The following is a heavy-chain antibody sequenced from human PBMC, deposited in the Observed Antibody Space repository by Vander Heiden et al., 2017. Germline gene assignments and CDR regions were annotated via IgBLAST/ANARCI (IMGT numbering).Heavy chain of an antibody. V-gene: IGHV3-30*18. Sequence: QVPLVESGGGVVTPGRSLRLSCAASGFTFSSYGMHWVRQAPGKGLEWVAVISYDGSNKYYADSVKGRFTISRDNSKNTLYLQMNSLRAEDTAVYYCAKDLVGACHFDYWGQGTLVTVSS. J-gene: IGHJ4*02. CDR1: GFTFSSYG. CDR2: ISYDGSNK. CDR3: AKDLVGACHFDY. D-gene: IGHD1-26*01.